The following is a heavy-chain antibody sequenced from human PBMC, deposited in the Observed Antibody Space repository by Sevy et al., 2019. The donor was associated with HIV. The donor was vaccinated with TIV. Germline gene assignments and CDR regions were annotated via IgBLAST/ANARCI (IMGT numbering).Heavy chain of an antibody. CDR3: AKDLKAVDYYYYGMDV. CDR1: GFTFSSYA. J-gene: IGHJ6*02. Sequence: GGSLRLSCAASGFTFSSYAMSWVRQAPGKGLEWVSAIRGSGGSTYYADSVKGRFTISRDNSKNTLYLQMNSLRAEDTAVYYCAKDLKAVDYYYYGMDVWGQGTTVTVSS. V-gene: IGHV3-23*01. CDR2: IRGSGGST.